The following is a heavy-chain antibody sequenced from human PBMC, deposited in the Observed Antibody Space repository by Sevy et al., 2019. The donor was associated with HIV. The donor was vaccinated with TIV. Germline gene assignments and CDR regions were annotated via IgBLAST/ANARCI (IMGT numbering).Heavy chain of an antibody. D-gene: IGHD2-8*01. CDR3: ARDRHDGYGTNGVCFNFDN. CDR1: GFTFDDYA. CDR2: ISWNSASI. J-gene: IGHJ4*01. Sequence: SLKISCAASGFTFDDYAMHWVRQAPGKGLEWVSGISWNSASIDYAESVKGRFTISRDNAKSSLYLQMKSLRAEDTAMYYCARDRHDGYGTNGVCFNFDNWGQGTLVTVSS. V-gene: IGHV3-9*01.